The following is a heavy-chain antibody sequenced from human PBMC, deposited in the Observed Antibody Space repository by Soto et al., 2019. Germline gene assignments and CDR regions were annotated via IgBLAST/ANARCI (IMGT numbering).Heavy chain of an antibody. D-gene: IGHD3-22*01. CDR3: ERDGFNVHYYDSSGPRWFDT. V-gene: IGHV1-46*01. CDR2: INPGYPAGRST. J-gene: IGHJ5*02. CDR1: GYTLTTFF. Sequence: ASVKVSCKSSGYTLTTFFMHWVRQAPGQGLEWMGVINPGYPAGRSTTYAQKFQGRVTMTTDTSTSTVYMELSRLRSDDTAVYYCERDGFNVHYYDSSGPRWFDTWGKGTRGTVSS.